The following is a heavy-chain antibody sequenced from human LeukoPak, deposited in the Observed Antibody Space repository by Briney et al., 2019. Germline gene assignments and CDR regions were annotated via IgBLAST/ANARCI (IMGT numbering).Heavy chain of an antibody. V-gene: IGHV3-9*01. D-gene: IGHD2-2*01. CDR1: GFTFDDYA. CDR3: AKGGCSSTSCYLFFDY. Sequence: GGSLRLSCAASGFTFDDYAMHWVRQAPGKGLEWVSGISWNSGSIGYADSVKGRFTISRDNAKNSLYLQMNSLRAEDTAVYYCAKGGCSSTSCYLFFDYWGQGTLVTVSS. CDR2: ISWNSGSI. J-gene: IGHJ4*02.